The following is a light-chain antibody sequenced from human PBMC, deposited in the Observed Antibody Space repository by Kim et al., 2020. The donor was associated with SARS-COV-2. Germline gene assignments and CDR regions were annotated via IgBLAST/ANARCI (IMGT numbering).Light chain of an antibody. CDR1: TSNVGRNF. CDR2: DDS. CDR3: TTWDSRLSSGV. J-gene: IGLJ3*02. V-gene: IGLV1-51*01. Sequence: QSGLTQPPSVSAAPGQKVTISCSGGTSNVGRNFVSWYQQFPGTAPTLVIYDDSRRPSGVPDRFSGSKSGTTATLAITGLQTGDEADYHCTTWDSRLSSGVFGGGTQLTVL.